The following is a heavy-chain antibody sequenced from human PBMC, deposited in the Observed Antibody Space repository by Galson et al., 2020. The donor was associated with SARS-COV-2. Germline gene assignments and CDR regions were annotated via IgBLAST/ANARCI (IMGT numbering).Heavy chain of an antibody. Sequence: SETLSLTCIVSGDSINSASYYWTWIRQPAGKGLEWIGHIYTTGSTNYNPSLKSRVTISVDTSKNQYSLKRSSVAAADTAVYYCATVVRGKKDYYFYYYMDVWGKGTTVTVSS. CDR3: ATVVRGKKDYYFYYYMDV. J-gene: IGHJ6*03. D-gene: IGHD3-10*02. V-gene: IGHV4-61*09. CDR1: GDSINSASYY. CDR2: IYTTGST.